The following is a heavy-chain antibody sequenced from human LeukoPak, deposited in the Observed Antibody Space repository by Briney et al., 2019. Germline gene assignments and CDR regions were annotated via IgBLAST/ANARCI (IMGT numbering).Heavy chain of an antibody. CDR3: ARGQYSGYFDY. V-gene: IGHV3-30*04. CDR2: ISYDGNNK. J-gene: IGHJ4*02. D-gene: IGHD2-15*01. Sequence: PGRSLRLSCAASGFPFSNYAIHWVRQAPGKGLEWVAVISYDGNNKDYADSLKGRFTISRDNSKNTLFLQMDSLRAEDTAVYYCARGQYSGYFDYWGQGTLVTVSS. CDR1: GFPFSNYA.